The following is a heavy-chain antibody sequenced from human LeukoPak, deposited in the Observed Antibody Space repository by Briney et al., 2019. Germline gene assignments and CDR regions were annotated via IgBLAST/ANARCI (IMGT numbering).Heavy chain of an antibody. CDR1: GFSLSTSGVG. CDR2: IYWDDDK. J-gene: IGHJ4*02. CDR3: AHRHDLESYYDSSAYYSGTFDY. V-gene: IGHV2-5*02. D-gene: IGHD3-22*01. Sequence: SGPTLVKPTQTLTLTCTFSGFSLSTSGVGVGWIRQPPGKALEWLALIYWDDDKRYSRSLKSRLTITKDTSKNQVLLTMTNMDPVGTATYYCAHRHDLESYYDSSAYYSGTFDYWGQGTLVTVSS.